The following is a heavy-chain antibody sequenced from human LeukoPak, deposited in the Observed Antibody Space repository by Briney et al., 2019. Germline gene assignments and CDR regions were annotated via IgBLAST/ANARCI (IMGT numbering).Heavy chain of an antibody. J-gene: IGHJ5*02. CDR1: GCTLTELS. Sequence: VASVKVSCKVSGCTLTELSMHWVRQAPGKGLEWMGGFDPEDGETIYAQKFQGRVTMTEDTSTDTAYMELSSLRSEDTAVYYCATLGSSGSYSRWFDPWGQGTLVTVSS. D-gene: IGHD3-10*01. CDR3: ATLGSSGSYSRWFDP. CDR2: FDPEDGET. V-gene: IGHV1-24*01.